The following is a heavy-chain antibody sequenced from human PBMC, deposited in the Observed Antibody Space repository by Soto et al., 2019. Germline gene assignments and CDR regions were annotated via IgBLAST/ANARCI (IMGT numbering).Heavy chain of an antibody. J-gene: IGHJ6*02. CDR2: IYYSGST. D-gene: IGHD2-2*02. CDR3: ASVTRTCISTSCYRYYYGMDV. V-gene: IGHV4-61*01. Sequence: QVQLQESGPGLVKPSETLSLTCTVSGGSVSSGSYYRSWIRQPPGKGLEWIGYIYYSGSTNYNPSLKSRVTISVDTSKNQFSLKLSSVTAADTAVYYCASVTRTCISTSCYRYYYGMDVWGQGTTVTVSS. CDR1: GGSVSSGSYY.